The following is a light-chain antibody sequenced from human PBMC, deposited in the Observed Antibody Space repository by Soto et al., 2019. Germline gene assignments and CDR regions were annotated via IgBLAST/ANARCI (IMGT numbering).Light chain of an antibody. CDR3: SSYTISSTVV. CDR1: SSDVGGYNY. Sequence: QSALTQPASVSGSPGQSITISCTGTSSDVGGYNYVSWYQQHPGKAPKLMIYDVSNRPSGVSNRFSGSKSGNTASLTISGLQAEDEVDYYCSSYTISSTVVFGGGTKVTVL. J-gene: IGLJ2*01. V-gene: IGLV2-14*01. CDR2: DVS.